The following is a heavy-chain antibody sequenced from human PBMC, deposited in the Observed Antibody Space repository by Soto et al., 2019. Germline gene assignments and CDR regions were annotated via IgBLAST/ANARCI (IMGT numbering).Heavy chain of an antibody. D-gene: IGHD3-10*01. J-gene: IGHJ6*02. CDR3: ARHDLGYYGSGSYYFLDYYYYYGMDV. Sequence: SETLSLTCTVSGGSISSSSYYWGWIRQPPGKGLEWIGSIYYSGSTYYNPSLKSRVTISVDTSKNQFSLKLSSVTAADTAVYYCARHDLGYYGSGSYYFLDYYYYYGMDVWGQGTTVTVSS. V-gene: IGHV4-39*01. CDR1: GGSISSSSYY. CDR2: IYYSGST.